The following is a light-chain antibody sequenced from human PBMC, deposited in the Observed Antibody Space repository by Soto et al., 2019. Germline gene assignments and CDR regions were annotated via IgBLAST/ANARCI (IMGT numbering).Light chain of an antibody. CDR2: EVS. CDR1: SSDVGGYNY. J-gene: IGLJ1*01. CDR3: SSYTSSSTQV. Sequence: QSALTQPASVSGSPGQSITISCTGTSSDVGGYNYVSWYQQHPGKAPKLMIYEVSNRPSGVSNRFSGSKSGNTASLTISGLQAEDEADYYCSSYTSSSTQVFGLGTKLTVL. V-gene: IGLV2-14*01.